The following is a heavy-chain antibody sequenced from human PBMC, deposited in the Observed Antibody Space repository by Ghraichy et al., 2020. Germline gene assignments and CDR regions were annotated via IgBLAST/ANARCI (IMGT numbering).Heavy chain of an antibody. D-gene: IGHD6-25*01. J-gene: IGHJ4*02. CDR3: AKGGTDSGYSSSDC. V-gene: IGHV3-23*01. CDR2: MTSNGGET. CDR1: GFTFSSYA. Sequence: GESLNISCAASGFTFSSYAMSWVRQAPGKGLEWVSSMTSNGGETFYTDSVKGRFTISRDNSRNTLYLQMNSLRVEDTAVYYCAKGGTDSGYSSSDCWGQGTLVTVSS.